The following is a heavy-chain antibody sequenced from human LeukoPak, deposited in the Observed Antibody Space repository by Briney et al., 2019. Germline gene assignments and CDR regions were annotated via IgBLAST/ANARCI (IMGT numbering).Heavy chain of an antibody. CDR3: VRGLWSFDP. J-gene: IGHJ5*02. CDR2: IYASGTT. CDR1: GGSISSGIYY. Sequence: SETLSLTCTVSGGSISSGIYYWTWIRQPAGKGLEWIGRIYASGTTTYNPSLKSRVTISVDTSKNQFSLRLSSVTAADTAVYFCVRGLWSFDPWGQGTLVTVSS. D-gene: IGHD3-16*01. V-gene: IGHV4-61*02.